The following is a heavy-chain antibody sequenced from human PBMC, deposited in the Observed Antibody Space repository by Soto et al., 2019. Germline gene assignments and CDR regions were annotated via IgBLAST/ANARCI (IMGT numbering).Heavy chain of an antibody. Sequence: NPSETLSLTCTVSGGSISSGGYYWSWIRQHPGKDLEWIGYIYYSGSTYYNPSLKSRVTISLDTSKSQFSLKLSSVTAADTAVYYCARGRDYYLYYFDYWGQGTLVTVSS. V-gene: IGHV4-31*03. CDR1: GGSISSGGYY. CDR2: IYYSGST. J-gene: IGHJ4*02. CDR3: ARGRDYYLYYFDY. D-gene: IGHD3-22*01.